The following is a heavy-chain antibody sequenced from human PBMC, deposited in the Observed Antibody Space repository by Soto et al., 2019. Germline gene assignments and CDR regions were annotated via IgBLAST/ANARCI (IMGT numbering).Heavy chain of an antibody. CDR2: ISGSGGST. Sequence: EVQLLESGGGLVQPGGSLRLSCAASGFTFSSYAMSWVRQAPGKGLEWVSAISGSGGSTYYADSVKGRFTTSRDNSKNTLYLQMNSLRAEDTAVYYCAKSDAVYFYYYMDVWGKGTTITVSS. CDR1: GFTFSSYA. J-gene: IGHJ6*03. D-gene: IGHD2-8*01. CDR3: AKSDAVYFYYYMDV. V-gene: IGHV3-23*01.